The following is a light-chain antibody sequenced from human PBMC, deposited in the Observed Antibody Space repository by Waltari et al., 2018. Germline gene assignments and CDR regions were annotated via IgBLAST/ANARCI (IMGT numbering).Light chain of an antibody. CDR2: GAS. J-gene: IGKJ1*01. CDR1: QSVSSSY. Sequence: EIVLTQSPGTLSLSPGERATLSCRASQSVSSSYLAWYQQKPGQAPRLLIYGASSRATGIPDRFSGSGSGTDFTLTISRLEPEDFGLYYCQQHGSSPWTFGQGTKVEIK. V-gene: IGKV3-20*01. CDR3: QQHGSSPWT.